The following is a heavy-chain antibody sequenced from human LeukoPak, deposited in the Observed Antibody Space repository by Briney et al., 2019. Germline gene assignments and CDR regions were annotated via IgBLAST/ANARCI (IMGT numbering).Heavy chain of an antibody. CDR1: GFTVSRNY. V-gene: IGHV3-53*04. Sequence: QSGGSLRLSCAASGFTVSRNYMNWVRQAPGKGLEWVSLLSSTGNTSYADSVKGRFTISRHNSKNTLYLQVNSLRPEDTAMYYCASGGLVSRYLDHWGQGTLVTVSP. CDR2: LSSTGNT. CDR3: ASGGLVSRYLDH. J-gene: IGHJ4*02. D-gene: IGHD3-9*01.